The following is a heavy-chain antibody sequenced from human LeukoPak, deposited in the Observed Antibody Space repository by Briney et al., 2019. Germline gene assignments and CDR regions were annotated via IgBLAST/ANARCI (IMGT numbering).Heavy chain of an antibody. CDR2: INPSGGST. CDR1: GYTFTSYY. V-gene: IGHV1-46*01. CDR3: ARDLRSRYYDSSGYYFDY. J-gene: IGHJ4*02. D-gene: IGHD3-22*01. Sequence: ASVKVSCKASGYTFTSYYMHWVRQAPGQGLEWMGIINPSGGSTSYAQKFQGRVTITRDMSTSTVYMELSSLRSEDTAVYYCARDLRSRYYDSSGYYFDYWGQGTLVTVSS.